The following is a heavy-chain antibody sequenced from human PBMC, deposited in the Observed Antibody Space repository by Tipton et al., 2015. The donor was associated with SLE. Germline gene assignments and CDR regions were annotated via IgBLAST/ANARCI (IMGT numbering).Heavy chain of an antibody. CDR2: IRYDRGNK. CDR3: AKDARAILYWYFDL. CDR1: EFSFSSYS. Sequence: GSLRLSCEASEFSFSSYSLNWVRQAPGKGLEWVAFIRYDRGNKYYADSVKGRFTISRDNSKNTLYLQMDTLRAEDTAVYYCAKDARAILYWYFDLWGRGTLVTVSS. V-gene: IGHV3-30*02. J-gene: IGHJ2*01. D-gene: IGHD3-3*01.